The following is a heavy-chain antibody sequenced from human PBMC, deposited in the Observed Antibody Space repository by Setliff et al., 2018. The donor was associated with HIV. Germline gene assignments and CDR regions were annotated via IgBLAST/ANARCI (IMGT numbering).Heavy chain of an antibody. Sequence: GASVKVSCKASGYTFTSYDINWVRQATGQGLEWMGWMNPNSGNTGYAQKFQGRVTITRNTFISTAYMELSSLRSEDTAVYYCARGLGSGSYYNYYYYYMDVWGKGTTVTVSS. D-gene: IGHD3-10*01. CDR1: GYTFTSYD. V-gene: IGHV1-8*03. CDR2: MNPNSGNT. CDR3: ARGLGSGSYYNYYYYYMDV. J-gene: IGHJ6*03.